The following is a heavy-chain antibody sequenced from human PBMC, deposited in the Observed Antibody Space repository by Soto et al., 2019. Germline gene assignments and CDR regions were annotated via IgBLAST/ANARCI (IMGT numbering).Heavy chain of an antibody. Sequence: ASVKVSCKASGYTFTSYAMHWVRQAPGQRLEWMGWINAGNGNTKYSQKFQGRVTITRDTSASTAYMELSSLRSEDTAVYYCASSYSNYALIDYYYYGMDLWGQGTTVTVSS. V-gene: IGHV1-3*01. J-gene: IGHJ6*02. CDR2: INAGNGNT. D-gene: IGHD4-4*01. CDR1: GYTFTSYA. CDR3: ASSYSNYALIDYYYYGMDL.